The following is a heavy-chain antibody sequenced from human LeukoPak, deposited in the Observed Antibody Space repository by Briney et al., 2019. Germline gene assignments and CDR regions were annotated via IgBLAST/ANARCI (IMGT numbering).Heavy chain of an antibody. V-gene: IGHV4-34*01. CDR2: INQSGAT. J-gene: IGHJ5*02. CDR1: GGSFSDYD. Sequence: PSETLSLTCSVYGGSFSDYDWSWVRQASGRGLQWIGEINQSGATNCDPSLKSRVTMSIDTSKNQFSLKLSSVTAADTAVYYCARESLRSSSWYRWFDPWGQGTLVTVSS. CDR3: ARESLRSSSWYRWFDP. D-gene: IGHD6-13*01.